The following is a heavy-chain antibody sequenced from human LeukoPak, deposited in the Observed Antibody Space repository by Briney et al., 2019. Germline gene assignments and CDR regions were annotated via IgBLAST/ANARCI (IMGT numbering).Heavy chain of an antibody. V-gene: IGHV4-30-4*01. D-gene: IGHD3-16*01. CDR2: IYYSGST. J-gene: IGHJ4*02. CDR1: GGSISSGDYY. Sequence: SETLSLTCTVSGGSISSGDYYWIWIRQPPGKGLEWIGYIYYSGSTYYNPSLKSRVTISVDTSKNQFSLKLSSVTAADTAVYYCARAGSDLVWAYYFDYWGQGTLVTVSS. CDR3: ARAGSDLVWAYYFDY.